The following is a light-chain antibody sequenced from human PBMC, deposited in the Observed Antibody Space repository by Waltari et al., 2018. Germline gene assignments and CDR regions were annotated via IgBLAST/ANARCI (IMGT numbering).Light chain of an antibody. CDR2: RNN. CDR1: RSNIGSNY. Sequence: QSVLTQPPSASGTPGQRVTISCSGSRSNIGSNYVYWYQQVPGTAPKLLIYRNNHRPSGVPARFSGSKSGTAASLAISGLRSEDEVDYYCAAWDDSLSGRVFGGGTKVTVL. V-gene: IGLV1-47*01. CDR3: AAWDDSLSGRV. J-gene: IGLJ3*02.